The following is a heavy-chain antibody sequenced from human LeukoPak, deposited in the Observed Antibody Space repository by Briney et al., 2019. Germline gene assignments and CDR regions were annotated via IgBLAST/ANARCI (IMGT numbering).Heavy chain of an antibody. CDR1: GFTIISNY. Sequence: GGSLRLSCAASGFTIISNYMSWVRQAPGRGLEWVSVIYSGGSTYYADSVKGRFTISRDRSKNTLYLQMNSLRPEDTAVYYCARDGWGSLEFDYRGQGTLVTVSS. CDR2: IYSGGST. D-gene: IGHD3-10*01. J-gene: IGHJ4*02. CDR3: ARDGWGSLEFDY. V-gene: IGHV3-53*05.